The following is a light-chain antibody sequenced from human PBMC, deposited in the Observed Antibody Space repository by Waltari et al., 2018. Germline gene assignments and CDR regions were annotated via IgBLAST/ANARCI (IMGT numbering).Light chain of an antibody. CDR2: ATS. CDR3: QQYSDWPPGT. Sequence: EIVMTQSPATLSVSPGERATLSCSASQSITNTLASYQQKPGQAPRLLVYATSARATGVPARFSGSGSGTEFTLTINSLQSEDFAVYYCQQYSDWPPGTFGPGTKVDIK. V-gene: IGKV3-15*01. CDR1: QSITNT. J-gene: IGKJ3*01.